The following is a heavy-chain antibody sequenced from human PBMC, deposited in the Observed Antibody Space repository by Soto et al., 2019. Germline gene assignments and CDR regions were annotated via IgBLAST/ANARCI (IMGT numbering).Heavy chain of an antibody. CDR2: ISAYNGNT. Sequence: ASVKVSCKASGYTFTSYCISWVRQAPGQGLEWMGWISAYNGNTNYAQKLQGRVTMTTDTSTSTAYMELRSLRSDDTAVYYCARGALDYDCSGANCFDHWGQGTLVTVSS. V-gene: IGHV1-18*01. CDR1: GYTFTSYC. CDR3: ARGALDYDCSGANCFDH. J-gene: IGHJ5*02. D-gene: IGHD3-22*01.